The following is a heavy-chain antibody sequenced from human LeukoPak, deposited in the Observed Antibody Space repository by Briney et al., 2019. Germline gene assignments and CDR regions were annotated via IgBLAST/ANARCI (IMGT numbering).Heavy chain of an antibody. CDR1: GGSISTSSYY. CDR2: IYYSGST. D-gene: IGHD3-9*01. CDR3: ARRGGYDILTGYPYFDY. Sequence: SETLSLTCTVSGGSISTSSYYWGWIRQPPGKGLEWIESIYYSGSTYYNPSLKTRVTISVDTSTNQFSLKLSSVTAADTAVYYCARRGGYDILTGYPYFDYWGQGTLVSVSS. V-gene: IGHV4-39*01. J-gene: IGHJ4*02.